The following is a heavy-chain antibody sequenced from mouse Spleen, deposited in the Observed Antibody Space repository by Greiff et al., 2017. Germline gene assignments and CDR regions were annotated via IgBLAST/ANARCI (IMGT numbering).Heavy chain of an antibody. CDR1: GFSLTSYG. CDR3: AGMITTKNYYAMDY. V-gene: IGHV2-6*02. Sequence: VQRVESGPGLVAPSQSLSITCTVSGFSLTSYGVHWVRQPPGKGLEWLVVIWSDGSTTYNSALKSRLSISKDNSKSQVFLKMNSLQTDDTAMYYCAGMITTKNYYAMDYWGQGTSVTVSS. CDR2: IWSDGST. D-gene: IGHD2-4*01. J-gene: IGHJ4*01.